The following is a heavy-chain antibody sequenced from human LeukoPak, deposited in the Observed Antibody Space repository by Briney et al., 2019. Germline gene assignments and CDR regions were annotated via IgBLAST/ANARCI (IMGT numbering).Heavy chain of an antibody. Sequence: ASVKVSCKASGYTFTSYYMHWVRQAPGQGLEWMGIIIPSGGSTSYAQKFQGRVTMTRDTSTSTVHMELSSLRSEDTAVYYCARDPDFWSGYWYYFDYWGQGTLVTVSS. D-gene: IGHD3-3*01. V-gene: IGHV1-46*01. J-gene: IGHJ4*02. CDR3: ARDPDFWSGYWYYFDY. CDR2: IIPSGGST. CDR1: GYTFTSYY.